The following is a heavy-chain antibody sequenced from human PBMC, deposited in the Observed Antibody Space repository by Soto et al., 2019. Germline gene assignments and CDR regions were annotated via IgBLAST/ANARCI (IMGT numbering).Heavy chain of an antibody. Sequence: EVQLLESGGGLVQPGGSLRLSCAASGFTFSSYAMSWVRQAPGKGLEWVSAISGSGGSTYYADSVKGRFTISRDNSKNTLHLQMNSLRAEDTAVYYCAKDLAQGDSSSWDEAYWGQGTLVTVSS. CDR3: AKDLAQGDSSSWDEAY. D-gene: IGHD6-13*01. V-gene: IGHV3-23*01. CDR1: GFTFSSYA. J-gene: IGHJ4*02. CDR2: ISGSGGST.